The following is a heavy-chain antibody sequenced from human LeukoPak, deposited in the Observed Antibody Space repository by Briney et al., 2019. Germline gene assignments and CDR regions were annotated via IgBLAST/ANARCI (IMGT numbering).Heavy chain of an antibody. CDR2: ISSRVIII. CDR1: GVTFSDYY. Sequence: PGGSLRLSCAASGVTFSDYYMSWIRQAPGKGLEWVSYISSRVIIIFYADSVRGRFTISRDNAKNSLYLHMNSLRAEDTAVYYCARNYSSADYDDYGMYYMDVWGQGTTVTVSS. V-gene: IGHV3-11*01. D-gene: IGHD4-17*01. CDR3: ARNYSSADYDDYGMYYMDV. J-gene: IGHJ6*03.